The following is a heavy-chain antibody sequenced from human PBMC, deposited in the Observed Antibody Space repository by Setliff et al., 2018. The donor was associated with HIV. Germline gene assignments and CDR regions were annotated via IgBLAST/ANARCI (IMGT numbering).Heavy chain of an antibody. D-gene: IGHD2-2*01. V-gene: IGHV5-51*01. CDR2: IYPGDSDT. J-gene: IGHJ2*01. CDR3: ARHGIVVVPAAIPDYWYFDL. CDR1: GYSFTSYW. Sequence: PGESLKISCKGSGYSFTSYWIGWVRQMPGKGLEWMGIIYPGDSDTRYSPSFQGQVTISADKSISTAYLQWSSLKASDTAMYYCARHGIVVVPAAIPDYWYFDLWGRGTLVTVSS.